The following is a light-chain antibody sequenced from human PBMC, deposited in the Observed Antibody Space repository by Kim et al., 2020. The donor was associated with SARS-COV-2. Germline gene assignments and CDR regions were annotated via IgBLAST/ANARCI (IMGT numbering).Light chain of an antibody. Sequence: GQSLTISCTGTSSDVGTYNRVSWYQQPPGTAPKLMIYDVSNRPSGVPDRFSGSRSGNTASLTISGLQAEDEADYYCSSYSSSNTLVFGGGTQLTVL. J-gene: IGLJ3*02. V-gene: IGLV2-18*02. CDR1: SSDVGTYNR. CDR3: SSYSSSNTLV. CDR2: DVS.